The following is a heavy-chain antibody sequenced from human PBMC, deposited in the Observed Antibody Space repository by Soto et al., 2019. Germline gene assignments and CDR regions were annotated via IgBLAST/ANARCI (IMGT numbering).Heavy chain of an antibody. CDR1: GYTFTSYY. Sequence: ASVKVSCKASGYTFTSYYMHWVRQAPGQGLEWMGIINPSGGSTSYAQKFQGRVTMTRDTSTSTVYMELSSLRSEDTAVYYCASHCSSTSCPILYDSWGQGTMVTVSS. CDR3: ASHCSSTSCPILYDS. J-gene: IGHJ4*02. D-gene: IGHD2-2*01. V-gene: IGHV1-46*01. CDR2: INPSGGST.